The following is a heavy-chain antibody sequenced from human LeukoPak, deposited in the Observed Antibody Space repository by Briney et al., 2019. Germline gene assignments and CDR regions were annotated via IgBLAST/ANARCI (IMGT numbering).Heavy chain of an antibody. CDR3: ARGCDTVTHLAYFDY. CDR2: ISYDRSNK. Sequence: GGSLRLSCAASGFTFSNYNIHWVRQAPGKGLEWVAVISYDRSNKYYADFVKGRFTISRDNSKNTLYLQMNSLRAEDTAVYYCARGCDTVTHLAYFDYWGQGTLVTVSS. CDR1: GFTFSNYN. V-gene: IGHV3-30-3*01. D-gene: IGHD3-9*01. J-gene: IGHJ4*02.